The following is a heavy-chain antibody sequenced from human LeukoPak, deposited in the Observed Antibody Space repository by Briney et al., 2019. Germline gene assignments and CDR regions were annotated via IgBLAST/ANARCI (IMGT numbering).Heavy chain of an antibody. J-gene: IGHJ4*02. CDR1: GFTFSSYS. CDR3: ARDVRWELLDY. CDR2: ISSSSSYI. D-gene: IGHD1-26*01. Sequence: NPGGSLRLSCAASGFTFSSYSMNWVRQAPGKGLEWVSSISSSSSYIYYADSVKGRFTISRDNSKNTLYLQMNSLRAEDTAVYYCARDVRWELLDYWGQGTLVTVSS. V-gene: IGHV3-21*01.